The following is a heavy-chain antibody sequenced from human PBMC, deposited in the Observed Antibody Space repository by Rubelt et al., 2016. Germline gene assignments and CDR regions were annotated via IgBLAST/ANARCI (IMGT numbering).Heavy chain of an antibody. D-gene: IGHD5-18*01. CDR1: GFTFSSYA. CDR3: AKDFPSNTASDY. J-gene: IGHJ4*02. V-gene: IGHV3-23*04. Sequence: EVQLVESGGGLVQPGGSLRLSCAASGFTFSSYAMSWVRQAPGKGLEWVSGISGSGGSKYYADSVKGRFTISRDDSKNTLDLQMNILIAEDTAIYYCAKDFPSNTASDYWGQGTLVTVSS. CDR2: ISGSGGSK.